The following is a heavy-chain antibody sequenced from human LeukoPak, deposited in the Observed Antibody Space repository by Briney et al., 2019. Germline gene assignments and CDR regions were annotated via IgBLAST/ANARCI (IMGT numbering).Heavy chain of an antibody. V-gene: IGHV4-59*08. CDR1: GGSISSYY. CDR3: ARHLVVVPDY. Sequence: SETLSLTCTVSGGSISSYYWSWIRQPPGKGLEWIGYIYYSGSTNYNPSLKSRVTISVDTSKNQFSLKLSSVTAADTAVYYCARHLVVVPDYWGQGTLVTVSS. D-gene: IGHD2-2*01. J-gene: IGHJ4*02. CDR2: IYYSGST.